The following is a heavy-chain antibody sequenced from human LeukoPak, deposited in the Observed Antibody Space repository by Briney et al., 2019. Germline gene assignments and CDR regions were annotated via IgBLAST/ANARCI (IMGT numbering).Heavy chain of an antibody. V-gene: IGHV4-59*08. CDR3: ARLAATKVDY. CDR2: IYDSGST. J-gene: IGHJ4*02. D-gene: IGHD6-25*01. CDR1: GDSISSYY. Sequence: SETLSLTCTVSGDSISSYYWSWIRQPPGKGLEWIGYIYDSGSTNYNPSLKSRVTISVDTSKNQFSLKLSSVTAADTAVYYCARLAATKVDYWGQGTLVTVSS.